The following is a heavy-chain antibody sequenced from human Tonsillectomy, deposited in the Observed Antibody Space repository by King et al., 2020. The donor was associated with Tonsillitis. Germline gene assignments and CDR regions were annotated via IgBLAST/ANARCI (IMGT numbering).Heavy chain of an antibody. J-gene: IGHJ4*02. Sequence: QVQLVESGAEVKKPGASVKVSCKDSGYTFTSYDINWVRQATGQGLEWMGGMNHSSGTTCYAQKLQGRVTMTRNTTISTAYMELSSLRSEVTAVYYGAGGRCDTLAAACSFDYWGQGTLVSVSS. CDR3: AGGRCDTLAAACSFDY. D-gene: IGHD6-13*01. CDR1: GYTFTSYD. CDR2: MNHSSGTT. V-gene: IGHV1-8*02.